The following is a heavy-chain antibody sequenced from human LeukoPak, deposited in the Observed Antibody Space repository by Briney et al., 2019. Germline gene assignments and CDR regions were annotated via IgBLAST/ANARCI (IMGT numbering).Heavy chain of an antibody. V-gene: IGHV3-30*01. CDR3: AREGEGAF. Sequence: GGSLRLSCAASGFIFSTYAMSWVRQAPGKGLEWVAFISPDGNDKRCADSVKGRLTISRDSSENTLYLQINRLGAEDAVVYYCAREGEGAFWGQGTMVTVSS. CDR2: ISPDGNDK. CDR1: GFIFSTYA. J-gene: IGHJ3*01. D-gene: IGHD4/OR15-4a*01.